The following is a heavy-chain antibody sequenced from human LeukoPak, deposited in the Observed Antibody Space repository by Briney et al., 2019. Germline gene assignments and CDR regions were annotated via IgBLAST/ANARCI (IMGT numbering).Heavy chain of an antibody. V-gene: IGHV3-64D*09. CDR2: TSRNGGST. CDR1: GFTFITYA. J-gene: IGHJ4*02. Sequence: PGGSLRLSCSASGFTFITYAMHWVRQAPGKGLEYVSATSRNGGSTYHADSVKGRLTISRDNSKNTVYLQMSSLRAEDTAVYYCVKGYCNSISCYIDYWGQGTLVTVSS. CDR3: VKGYCNSISCYIDY. D-gene: IGHD2-2*02.